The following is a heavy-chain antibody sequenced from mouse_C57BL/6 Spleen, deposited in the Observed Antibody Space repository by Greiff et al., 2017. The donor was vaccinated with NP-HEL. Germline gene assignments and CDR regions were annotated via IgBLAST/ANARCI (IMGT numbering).Heavy chain of an antibody. CDR1: GSAFSSSW. CDR3: ARSRVGRTWFAY. V-gene: IGHV1-80*01. Sequence: QLQLKESGAELLKPGASVKISCKASGSAFSSSWMNWVKQRPGKGLEWIGQIYPGDGDTNYNGKFKGKATLTADKSSSTAYMQLSSLTAEDSAVYFCARSRVGRTWFAYWGQGTLVTVSA. CDR2: IYPGDGDT. J-gene: IGHJ3*01. D-gene: IGHD4-1*01.